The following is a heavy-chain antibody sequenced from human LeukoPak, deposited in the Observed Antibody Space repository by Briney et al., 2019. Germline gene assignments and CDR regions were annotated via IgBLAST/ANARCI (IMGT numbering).Heavy chain of an antibody. CDR2: IYSGGST. V-gene: IGHV3-53*01. CDR3: ARDLAQYYYYYYYMDV. J-gene: IGHJ6*03. Sequence: GGSLRLSCAASGFTVSSNYMSWVRQAPGKGLEWVSVIYSGGSTYYADSVKGRFTISRDNSKSTLYLQMNSLRAEDTAVYYCARDLAQYYYYYYYMDVWGKGTTVTVPS. D-gene: IGHD3-3*02. CDR1: GFTVSSNY.